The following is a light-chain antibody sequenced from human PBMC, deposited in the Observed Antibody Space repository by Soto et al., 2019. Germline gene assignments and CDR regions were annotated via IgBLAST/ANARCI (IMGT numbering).Light chain of an antibody. CDR3: QLYDSWPPLT. V-gene: IGKV3-15*01. CDR1: PSISDN. CDR2: GAS. J-gene: IGKJ4*01. Sequence: DIVMTQSPAILSASLRERATLSCLASPSISDNLAWYQQRSGQAPRLLIYGASTRATGVPARFSGSGSRTEFTLTICSLQSDDFAMHFCQLYDSWPPLTFGGGTKVE.